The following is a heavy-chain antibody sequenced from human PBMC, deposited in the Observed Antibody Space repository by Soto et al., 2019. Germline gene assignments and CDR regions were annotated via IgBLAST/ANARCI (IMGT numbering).Heavy chain of an antibody. Sequence: QVQLQESGPGLVKPSGTLSLTCAVSSGSMSSSNWWSWVRQPAGKGLEWIGEIYHSGSTNYNPSLKSRVTISVDKSKNQFSLKLSSVTPADTAVYYCARDGDIAAAAVRPAAFDIWGQGTMVTVSS. D-gene: IGHD6-13*01. CDR1: SGSMSSSNW. V-gene: IGHV4-4*02. CDR2: IYHSGST. CDR3: ARDGDIAAAAVRPAAFDI. J-gene: IGHJ3*02.